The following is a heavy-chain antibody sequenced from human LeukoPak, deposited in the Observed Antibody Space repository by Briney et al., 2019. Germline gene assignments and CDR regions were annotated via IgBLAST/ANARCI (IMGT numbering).Heavy chain of an antibody. CDR3: ARGGIQVSGIDEFDY. J-gene: IGHJ4*02. V-gene: IGHV3-13*01. D-gene: IGHD6-19*01. Sequence: GSLRLSCAASGFTFIDYDMHWVRHVIGKGLEWVSAIGIRGDTHYSGSVKGRFTISRENAESSLYLQMNSLRAEDTAVYYCARGGIQVSGIDEFDYWGQGTLVTVSS. CDR1: GFTFIDYD. CDR2: IGIRGDT.